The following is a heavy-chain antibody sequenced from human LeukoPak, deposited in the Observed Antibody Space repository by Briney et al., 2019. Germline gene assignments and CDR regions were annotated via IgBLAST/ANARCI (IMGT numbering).Heavy chain of an antibody. D-gene: IGHD3-10*01. CDR3: AKATYYYGSGGPPLFDY. Sequence: SGGSLRLSCAASGFTFDDYAMHWVRQAPGKSLEWVSGISWNSGSIGYADSVKGRFTISRDNAKNSLYLQMNSLRAEDTALYYCAKATYYYGSGGPPLFDYWGQGTLVTVSS. V-gene: IGHV3-9*01. CDR1: GFTFDDYA. J-gene: IGHJ4*02. CDR2: ISWNSGSI.